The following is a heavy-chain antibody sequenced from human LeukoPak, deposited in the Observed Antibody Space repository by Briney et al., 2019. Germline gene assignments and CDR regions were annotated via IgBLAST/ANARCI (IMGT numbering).Heavy chain of an antibody. CDR1: GYTFTSYD. D-gene: IGHD3-9*01. Sequence: ASVKVACKASGYTFTSYDINWVRQATGQGLEWMGWMNRNSGNTVYAHKFQGRVTMTRNTSISTAYMELSSLRSEDTAVYYCARGLGYFDWQAYFDYWGQGTLVTVSS. V-gene: IGHV1-8*01. CDR2: MNRNSGNT. CDR3: ARGLGYFDWQAYFDY. J-gene: IGHJ4*02.